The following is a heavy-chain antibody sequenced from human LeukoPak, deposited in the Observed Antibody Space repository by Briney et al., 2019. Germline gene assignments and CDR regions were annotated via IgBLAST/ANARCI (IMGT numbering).Heavy chain of an antibody. D-gene: IGHD3-16*01. CDR2: INTNTGNP. CDR3: ARDALLGAVWGRGIFDY. J-gene: IGHJ4*02. CDR1: GYTFTSYA. Sequence: ASVKVSCKASGYTFTSYAMNWVRQAPGQGLEWMGWINTNTGNPTYAQGFTGRFVFSLDTSVSTAYLQISSLKAEDTAVYYCARDALLGAVWGRGIFDYWGQGTLVTVSS. V-gene: IGHV7-4-1*02.